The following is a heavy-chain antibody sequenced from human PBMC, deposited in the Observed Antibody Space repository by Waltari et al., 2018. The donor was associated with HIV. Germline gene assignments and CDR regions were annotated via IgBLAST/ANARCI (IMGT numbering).Heavy chain of an antibody. CDR3: ARDGGRRGPFGY. CDR1: GFPFLTYR. J-gene: IGHJ4*02. V-gene: IGHV3-7*01. D-gene: IGHD3-3*01. CDR2: IKQDGSEK. Sequence: EVQLVESVGGLVQPGGSLRLSCPAPGFPFLTYRVSWVRQAPGKGLEWVAKIKQDGSEKYYVDSVKGRFTISRDNDKNSVDLQMNSLRAEDTAVYYCARDGGRRGPFGYWGQGTLVTVSS.